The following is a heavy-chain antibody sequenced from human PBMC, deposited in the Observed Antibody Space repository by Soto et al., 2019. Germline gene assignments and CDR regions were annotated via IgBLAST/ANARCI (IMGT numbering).Heavy chain of an antibody. CDR3: AHRVLRTVFGLVTTTAIYFDF. V-gene: IGHV2-5*02. Sequence: QITLNESGPTQVKPRQTLTLTCTFSGFSLTTSGVGVGWIRQSPGKAPEWLALIYWDDDKRYSPSLKSRLTITKHTTKNQVVLKMADLDPADTATYYCAHRVLRTVFGLVTTTAIYFDFWGQGTPVAVSS. D-gene: IGHD3-3*01. CDR2: IYWDDDK. CDR1: GFSLTTSGVG. J-gene: IGHJ4*02.